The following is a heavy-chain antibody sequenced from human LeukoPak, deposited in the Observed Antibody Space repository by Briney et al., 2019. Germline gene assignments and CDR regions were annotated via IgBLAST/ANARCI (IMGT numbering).Heavy chain of an antibody. V-gene: IGHV1-3*01. CDR3: ARKGQYYNGMDV. J-gene: IGHJ6*02. CDR1: GYTFTNYA. CDR2: INAGNDDT. Sequence: ASVKVSCKASGYTFTNYAFHWVRQAPGQRLEWLGWINAGNDDTKYSQKFQARVTITRDTSASTVYMELSSLTSDDTAVYYCARKGQYYNGMDVWGQGTTVTVSS.